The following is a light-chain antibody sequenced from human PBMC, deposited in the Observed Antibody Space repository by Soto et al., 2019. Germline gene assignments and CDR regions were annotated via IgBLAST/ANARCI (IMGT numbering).Light chain of an antibody. CDR2: KAS. CDR1: QSISSW. V-gene: IGKV1-5*03. CDR3: QQYDSYPLT. J-gene: IGKJ1*01. Sequence: DIQMTQSPSALSASVGDRVTMTCRASQSISSWLAWYQQKPGKAPKLLIYKASILENGVPSRFSGRGSGTDFTLSISSLQPEDFATYYCQQYDSYPLTLGQGTKVEIK.